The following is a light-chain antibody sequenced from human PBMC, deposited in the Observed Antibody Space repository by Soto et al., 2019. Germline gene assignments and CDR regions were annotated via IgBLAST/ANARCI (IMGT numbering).Light chain of an antibody. V-gene: IGLV2-8*01. J-gene: IGLJ1*01. Sequence: QSSLTQPPSLSGSPGQSVTISCTGTSSDVGAYNYVSWYQQHPGKAPKLVIYELTKRPSGVPDRFSGSKSGDTASLTVSGLQAEDEADYYCSSYAGSNNFVFGTGTKVP. CDR3: SSYAGSNNFV. CDR2: ELT. CDR1: SSDVGAYNY.